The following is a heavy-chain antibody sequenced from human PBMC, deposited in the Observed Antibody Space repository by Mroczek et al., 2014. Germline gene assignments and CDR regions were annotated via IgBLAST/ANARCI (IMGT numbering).Heavy chain of an antibody. V-gene: IGHV1-69*09. Sequence: QVQLVQSGAEVKKPGSSVKVSCKASGGTFSSYTISWVRQAPGQGLEWMGRIIPILGIANYAQKFQGRVTITADKSTSTAYMELSSLRSEDTAVYYCARESLVSDYYYYGMDVWGQGTTVTVSS. D-gene: IGHD3-16*01. J-gene: IGHJ6*02. CDR2: IIPILGIA. CDR3: ARESLVSDYYYYGMDV. CDR1: GGTFSSYT.